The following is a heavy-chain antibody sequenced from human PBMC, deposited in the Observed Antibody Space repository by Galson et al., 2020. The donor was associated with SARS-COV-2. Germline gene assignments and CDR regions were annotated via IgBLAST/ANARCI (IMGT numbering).Heavy chain of an antibody. Sequence: PPTPSRPPPAFTFSSPPIPWARPAPRQRPERVPAISHDGRNTYHADSAQGRFTISRDNSKHTLYLQVNSLRAEDTAVYYCAKADPTVYDGYDYWGQGTLVTVSS. D-gene: IGHD1-20*01. J-gene: IGHJ4*02. V-gene: IGHV3-30*18. CDR3: AKADPTVYDGYDY. CDR1: AFTFSSPP. CDR2: ISHDGRNT.